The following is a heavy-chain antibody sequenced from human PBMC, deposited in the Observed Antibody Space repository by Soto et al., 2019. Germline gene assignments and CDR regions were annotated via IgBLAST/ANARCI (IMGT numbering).Heavy chain of an antibody. CDR1: GYTFTSYG. CDR3: ARAPLYCSSTSCYKGVWFDP. Sequence: ASVKVSCKASGYTFTSYGISWVRQAPGQGLEWMGWISAYNGNTNYAQKLQGRVTMTTDTSTSTAYMELRSLRSDDTAVYYCARAPLYCSSTSCYKGVWFDPWGQGTLVTVS. J-gene: IGHJ5*02. D-gene: IGHD2-2*02. CDR2: ISAYNGNT. V-gene: IGHV1-18*04.